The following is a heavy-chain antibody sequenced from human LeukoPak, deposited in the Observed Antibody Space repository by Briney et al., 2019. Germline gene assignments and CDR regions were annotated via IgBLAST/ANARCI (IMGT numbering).Heavy chain of an antibody. J-gene: IGHJ4*02. CDR3: ARHEDESSGYLFDY. V-gene: IGHV4-59*08. D-gene: IGHD3-22*01. CDR2: IYYSGST. CDR1: GGSISGYY. Sequence: SETLSLTCSVSGGSISGYYWSWLRQPPGKGLEWIGYIYYSGSTNYNPSLKSRVTISVDTSKNQFSLKLSSVTAADTAVYYCARHEDESSGYLFDYWGQGTLVTVSS.